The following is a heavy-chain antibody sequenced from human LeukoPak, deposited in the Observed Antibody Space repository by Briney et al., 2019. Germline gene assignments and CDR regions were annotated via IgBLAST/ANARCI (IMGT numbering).Heavy chain of an antibody. D-gene: IGHD2-2*01. CDR1: GFTFSSYS. CDR2: ISSSRSYI. CDR3: ARDHCSSTSCYNWFDP. Sequence: GGSLRLSCAASGFTFSSYSMNWVRQAPGKGLEWVSSISSSRSYIYYADSVKGRFTISRDNAKNSLYLQMNSLRAEDTAVYYCARDHCSSTSCYNWFDPWGQGTLVTVSS. V-gene: IGHV3-21*01. J-gene: IGHJ5*02.